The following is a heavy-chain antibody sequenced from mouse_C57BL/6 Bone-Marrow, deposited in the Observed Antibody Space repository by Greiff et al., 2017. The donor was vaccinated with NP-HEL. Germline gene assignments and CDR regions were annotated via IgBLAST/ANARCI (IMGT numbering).Heavy chain of an antibody. V-gene: IGHV14-4*01. Sequence: VQLQQSGAELVRPGASVKLSCTASGFNIKDDYMHWVKQRPEQGLEWIGWIDPENGDTEYASKFQGKATITADTSSNTAYLQLSSLTSDDTAVYYCTTHDGYYWFAYWGQGTLVTVSA. CDR3: TTHDGYYWFAY. CDR1: GFNIKDDY. J-gene: IGHJ3*01. D-gene: IGHD2-3*01. CDR2: IDPENGDT.